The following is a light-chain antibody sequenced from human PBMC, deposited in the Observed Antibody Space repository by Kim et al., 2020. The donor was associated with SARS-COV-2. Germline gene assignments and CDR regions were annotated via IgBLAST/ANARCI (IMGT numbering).Light chain of an antibody. CDR2: RVS. CDR3: MQSLQTRT. Sequence: EPASISCRSSQSLLHNNGYNYLDWFVQKPGQSPQLLIYRVSNRASGVPDRFSGSGSGTDFTLKISRVEAEDVGIYYCMQSLQTRTFGQGTKVDIK. CDR1: QSLLHNNGYNY. J-gene: IGKJ1*01. V-gene: IGKV2-28*01.